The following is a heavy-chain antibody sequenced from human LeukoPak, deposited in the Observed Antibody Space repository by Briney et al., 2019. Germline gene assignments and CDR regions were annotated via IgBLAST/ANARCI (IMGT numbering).Heavy chain of an antibody. V-gene: IGHV3-30*18. D-gene: IGHD6-13*01. Sequence: GRSLRLSCAASGFTFSSYGMHWVRQAPGKGLEWVAVISYDGSNKYYADSVKGRFTISRDNSKNTLYLQMNSLRAEDTAVYYCAKKGGGAAAGYYYYYGMDVWGQGITVTVSS. J-gene: IGHJ6*02. CDR3: AKKGGGAAAGYYYYYGMDV. CDR1: GFTFSSYG. CDR2: ISYDGSNK.